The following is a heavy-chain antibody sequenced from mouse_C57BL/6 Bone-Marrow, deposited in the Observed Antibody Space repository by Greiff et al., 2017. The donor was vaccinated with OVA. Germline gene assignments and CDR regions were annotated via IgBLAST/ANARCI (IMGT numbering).Heavy chain of an antibody. Sequence: EVMLVESGGGLVKPGGSLKLSCAASGFTFSSYAMSWVRQTPEKRLEWVATISDGGSYTYYPDNVKGRFPISRDNAKNNLYLQMSHLKSEDTAMYYCARVRQLRLYFDYWGQGTTLTVSS. J-gene: IGHJ2*01. CDR3: ARVRQLRLYFDY. V-gene: IGHV5-4*03. D-gene: IGHD3-2*02. CDR1: GFTFSSYA. CDR2: ISDGGSYT.